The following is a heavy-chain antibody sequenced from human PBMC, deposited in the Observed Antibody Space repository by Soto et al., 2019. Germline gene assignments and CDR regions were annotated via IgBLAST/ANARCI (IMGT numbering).Heavy chain of an antibody. CDR1: GFTFSSYW. CDR3: VRAKQPYYYGMDV. J-gene: IGHJ6*02. CDR2: IKQDGSEK. V-gene: IGHV3-7*03. Sequence: EVQLVESGGGLVQPGGSLRLSCAASGFTFSSYWMSWVRQAPGKGLEWVANIKQDGSEKYYVDSVKGRFTISRDNAKNSLYLQMNSLRAEDTAVYYCVRAKQPYYYGMDVWGQGTTVTVSS.